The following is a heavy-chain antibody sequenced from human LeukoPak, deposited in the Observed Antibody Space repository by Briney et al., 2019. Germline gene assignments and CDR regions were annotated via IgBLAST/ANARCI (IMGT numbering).Heavy chain of an antibody. J-gene: IGHJ6*02. Sequence: SETLSLTCTVSGGSISSGDYYWSWIRQPPGKGLEWIGYIYYSGSTYYNPSLKSRVTISVDTSRNQFSLKLSSVTAADTAVYYCAREAMPGYYYYYGMDVWGQGTTVTVSS. CDR1: GGSISSGDYY. V-gene: IGHV4-30-4*01. CDR3: AREAMPGYYYYYGMDV. CDR2: IYYSGST. D-gene: IGHD2-2*01.